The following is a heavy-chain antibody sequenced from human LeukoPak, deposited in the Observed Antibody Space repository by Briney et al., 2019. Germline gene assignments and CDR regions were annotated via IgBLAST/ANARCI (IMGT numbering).Heavy chain of an antibody. CDR2: INHSGST. J-gene: IGHJ4*02. D-gene: IGHD3-16*01. Sequence: SETLSLTCAVYGGSFSGYYWSWIRQPPGKGLEWIGEINHSGSTNYNPSLKSRVTISVDTSKNQFSLKLSSVTAADTAVYYCARGPLTAGPFDYWGQGTLVTVSS. CDR3: ARGPLTAGPFDY. V-gene: IGHV4-34*01. CDR1: GGSFSGYY.